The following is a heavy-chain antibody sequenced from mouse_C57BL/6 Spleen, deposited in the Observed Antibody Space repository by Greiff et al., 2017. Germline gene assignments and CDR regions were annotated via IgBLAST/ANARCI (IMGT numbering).Heavy chain of an antibody. Sequence: QVQLQQPGAELVRPGTSVKLSCKASGYTFTSYWMHWVKQRPGQGLEWIGVIDPSDSYTNYNQKFKGKATLTVDTSSSTAYMQLSSLTSEDSAVYYGARSYVNYEAWFAYWGQGTLVTVSA. CDR1: GYTFTSYW. CDR3: ARSYVNYEAWFAY. CDR2: IDPSDSYT. J-gene: IGHJ3*01. V-gene: IGHV1-59*01. D-gene: IGHD2-10*02.